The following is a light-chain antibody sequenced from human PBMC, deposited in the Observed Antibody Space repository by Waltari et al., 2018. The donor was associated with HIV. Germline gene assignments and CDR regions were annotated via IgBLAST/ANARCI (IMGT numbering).Light chain of an antibody. CDR2: DAS. CDR1: QSVSYN. J-gene: IGKJ2*01. CDR3: QQYDDLEYT. V-gene: IGKV3-15*01. Sequence: IVMTQSPATLSVSPGETATLSCRASQSVSYNVAWYQQKPGQAPRLLIYDASSRASGLPARFRGSGSGTEFTLTISSLQSEDNATYYCQQYDDLEYTFGQGTKLEMK.